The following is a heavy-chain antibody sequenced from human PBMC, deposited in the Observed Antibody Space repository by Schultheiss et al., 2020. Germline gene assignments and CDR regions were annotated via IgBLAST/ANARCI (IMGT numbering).Heavy chain of an antibody. CDR2: IYHSGST. D-gene: IGHD2-2*02. V-gene: IGHV4-30-2*01. Sequence: SETLSLTCAVSGGSISSGGYSWSWIRQPPGKGLEWIGEIYHSGSTYYNPSLKSRVTISVDTSKNQFSLKLSSVTAADTAVYYCARVGYCSSTSCYKKGDYYYYYMDVWGKGTTVTVSS. J-gene: IGHJ6*03. CDR3: ARVGYCSSTSCYKKGDYYYYYMDV. CDR1: GGSISSGGYS.